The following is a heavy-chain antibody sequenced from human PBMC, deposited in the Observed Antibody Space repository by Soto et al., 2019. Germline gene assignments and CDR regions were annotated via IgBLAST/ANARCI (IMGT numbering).Heavy chain of an antibody. D-gene: IGHD1-20*01. CDR1: GYTFTSYG. J-gene: IGHJ6*02. V-gene: IGHV1-18*04. CDR3: ARVGVTGTSPYYYGMDA. CDR2: ISAYNGNT. Sequence: ASVKVSCKASGYTFTSYGISWVRQAPGQGLEWMGWISAYNGNTNYAQKLQGRVTMTTDTSTSTAYMELRSLRSDDTAVYYRARVGVTGTSPYYYGMDAWGQGTTVTVSS.